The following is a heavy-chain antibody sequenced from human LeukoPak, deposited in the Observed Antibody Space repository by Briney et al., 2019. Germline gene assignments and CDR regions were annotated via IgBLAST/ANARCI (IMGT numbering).Heavy chain of an antibody. D-gene: IGHD6-19*01. V-gene: IGHV4-61*02. J-gene: IGHJ6*02. CDR1: GGSISGSSYY. CDR3: ARCIPMAGGTKMDV. CDR2: IYTSGNT. Sequence: PSETLSLTCTVSGGSISGSSYYWSWIRQPAGKGLEWIGRIYTSGNTIYIPSLKSRVTMSVDTSKNQFSLKLSSVTAADTAVYYCARCIPMAGGTKMDVWGQGTTVTVSS.